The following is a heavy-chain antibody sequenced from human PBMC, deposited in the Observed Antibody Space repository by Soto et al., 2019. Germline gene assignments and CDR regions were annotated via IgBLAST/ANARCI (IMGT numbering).Heavy chain of an antibody. CDR3: AKEAPYSSSWYYFDY. CDR1: GYTFTSYA. V-gene: IGHV1-3*01. CDR2: INAGDGNT. D-gene: IGHD6-13*01. Sequence: ASVKVSCKASGYTFTSYAMHWVRQAPGQRLEWMGWINAGDGNTKYSQKFQGRVTITRDTSASTAYMELSSLRSEDTAVYYCAKEAPYSSSWYYFDYWGHGTLVTVSS. J-gene: IGHJ4*01.